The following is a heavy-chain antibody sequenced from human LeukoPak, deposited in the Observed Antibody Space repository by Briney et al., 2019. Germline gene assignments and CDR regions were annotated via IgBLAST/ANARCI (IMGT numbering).Heavy chain of an antibody. D-gene: IGHD3-3*01. CDR2: IRNDGYRK. J-gene: IGHJ4*02. CDR3: AKDVSGQAY. Sequence: GGSLRLSCTASGFTLSNYGMHWVRQALGEGLEWLALIRNDGYRKHYADSVKGRFTTSRDIFKNTLYLQMNNLRPEDTAVYYCAKDVSGQAYWGQGTLLTVSS. CDR1: GFTLSNYG. V-gene: IGHV3-30*02.